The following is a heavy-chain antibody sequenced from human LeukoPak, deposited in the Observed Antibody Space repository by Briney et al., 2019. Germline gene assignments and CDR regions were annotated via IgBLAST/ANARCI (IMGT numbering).Heavy chain of an antibody. D-gene: IGHD1-26*01. Sequence: GGSLRLSCAASGFTVSSNYMTWVRQAPGKGLECVSVIYSVGSIYYADSVKGRFTISRDNSKNTVYLQMNSLRAEDTALYYCARGPGGGATSGFFQHWGQGTLVTVSS. J-gene: IGHJ1*01. CDR1: GFTVSSNY. V-gene: IGHV3-53*01. CDR3: ARGPGGGATSGFFQH. CDR2: IYSVGSI.